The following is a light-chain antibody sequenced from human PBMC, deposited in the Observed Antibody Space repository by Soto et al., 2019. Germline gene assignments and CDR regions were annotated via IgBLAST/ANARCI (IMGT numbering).Light chain of an antibody. CDR2: WAS. V-gene: IGKV4-1*01. CDR1: QNILYTSNNKNY. J-gene: IGKJ3*01. CDR3: QQYYDIPFT. Sequence: DIVMTQSPDSLAVSLGERATINCKSSQNILYTSNNKNYFAWYQHKPGQPPKLLIYWASTRKSGVPDRFSGSGSGTDFTLTISSLQAEDVAVYYCQQYYDIPFTFGPGTKVDIK.